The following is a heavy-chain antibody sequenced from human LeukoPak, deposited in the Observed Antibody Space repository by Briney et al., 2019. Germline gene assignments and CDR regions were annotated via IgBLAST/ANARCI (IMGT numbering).Heavy chain of an antibody. V-gene: IGHV1-46*01. CDR3: ARAICDTKTVGCSFDY. J-gene: IGHJ4*02. CDR2: INPSGGST. CDR1: GYTFIHYY. D-gene: IGHD1-14*01. Sequence: ASVKVSCKASGYTFIHYYIHWVRQAPGQGLEWMGIINPSGGSTSYAQKFQGRVTMTRDTSTSTVYMELSSLRSEDTAVYYCARAICDTKTVGCSFDYWGQGTLVTVSS.